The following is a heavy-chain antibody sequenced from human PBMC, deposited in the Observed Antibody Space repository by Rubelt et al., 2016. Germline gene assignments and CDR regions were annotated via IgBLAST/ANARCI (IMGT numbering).Heavy chain of an antibody. D-gene: IGHD1-26*01. CDR3: ATDSGRRLEY. V-gene: IGHV3-7*04. Sequence: EVQLLESGGGLVQPGGSLRLSCAASGFTFSTYWMTWVRQAPGKGLEWVANIKQDGSEKYYVGSVKGRFTISRDNAKNSLYLQMKSLRAEDTAVYYCATDSGRRLEYWGQGTLVTVSS. CDR1: GFTFSTYW. J-gene: IGHJ4*02. CDR2: IKQDGSEK.